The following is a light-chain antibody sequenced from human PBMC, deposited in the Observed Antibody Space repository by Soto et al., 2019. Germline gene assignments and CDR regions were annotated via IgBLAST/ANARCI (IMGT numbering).Light chain of an antibody. CDR2: VAS. V-gene: IGKV3-20*01. Sequence: EIVLTQSPGPLSLSPGEKAPLPCRASQRVSSSSLAWYQQRPGQPPRFLIYVASSRATGIPDRFSGSGSGTDFTLTISRLEPEDFAVYYCQQYGTSPVTFGQGTKVEVK. J-gene: IGKJ1*01. CDR1: QRVSSSS. CDR3: QQYGTSPVT.